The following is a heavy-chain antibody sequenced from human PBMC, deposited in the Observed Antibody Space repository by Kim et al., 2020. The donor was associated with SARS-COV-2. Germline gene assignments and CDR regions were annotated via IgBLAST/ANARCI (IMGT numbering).Heavy chain of an antibody. CDR3: ARGGGYNGPFDY. V-gene: IGHV3-30*04. J-gene: IGHJ4*02. CDR2: ISYDGSNK. Sequence: GGSLRLSCAASGFTFSSYAMHWVRQAPGKGLEWVAVISYDGSNKYNADSVKGRFTISRDNSKNTLYLQMNSLRAEDTAVYYCARGGGYNGPFDYWGQGTLVTVSS. CDR1: GFTFSSYA. D-gene: IGHD5-12*01.